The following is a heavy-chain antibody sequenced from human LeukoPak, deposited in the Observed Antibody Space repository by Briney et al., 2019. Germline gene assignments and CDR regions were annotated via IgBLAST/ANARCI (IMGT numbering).Heavy chain of an antibody. Sequence: GASVKVSCKVSGYTLTELSMHWVRQAPGKGLEWMGGFDSEDGETIYAQKFQGRVTMTEDASTDTAYMELSSLRSEDTAVYYCATLSDYDILTGYHLWGQGTLVTVSS. CDR2: FDSEDGET. J-gene: IGHJ4*02. D-gene: IGHD3-9*01. CDR1: GYTLTELS. CDR3: ATLSDYDILTGYHL. V-gene: IGHV1-24*01.